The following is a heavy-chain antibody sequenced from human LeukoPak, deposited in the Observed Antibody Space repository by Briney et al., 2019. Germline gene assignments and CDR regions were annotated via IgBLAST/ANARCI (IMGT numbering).Heavy chain of an antibody. Sequence: PGGSLRLSCAASGFTFSSYAMSWVRQAPGKGLEWVSAISGSGGSTYYADSVKGRFTISRDNSKNTLYLQMNSLRAEDTAVYYCAKDGDDIVVVPAAIGNDAFDIWGQGTMVTVSS. D-gene: IGHD2-2*02. CDR1: GFTFSSYA. CDR2: ISGSGGST. J-gene: IGHJ3*02. CDR3: AKDGDDIVVVPAAIGNDAFDI. V-gene: IGHV3-23*01.